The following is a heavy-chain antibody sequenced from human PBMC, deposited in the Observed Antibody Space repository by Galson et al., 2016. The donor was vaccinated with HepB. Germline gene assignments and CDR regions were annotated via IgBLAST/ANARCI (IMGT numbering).Heavy chain of an antibody. CDR1: GFTFSSYA. CDR3: AKDRARITIFGVVMVGDY. CDR2: ISGSGGST. V-gene: IGHV3-23*01. J-gene: IGHJ4*02. D-gene: IGHD3-3*01. Sequence: SLRLSCAASGFTFSSYAMSWVRQAPGKGLEWVSAISGSGGSTYYADSVEGRFTISRDNSKNTLYLQMNSLRAEDTAVCYCAKDRARITIFGVVMVGDYWGQGTLVTVSS.